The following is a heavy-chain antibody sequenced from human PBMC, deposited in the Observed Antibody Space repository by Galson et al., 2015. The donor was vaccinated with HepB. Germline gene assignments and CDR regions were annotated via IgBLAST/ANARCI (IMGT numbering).Heavy chain of an antibody. CDR1: GGTFSSYA. CDR3: ARDRRPPGDYVTRPQLKRPDAFDI. Sequence: SVKVSCKASGGTFSSYAISWVRQAPGQGLEWMGGIIPILGIANYAQKFQGRVTITADKSTSTAYMELSSLRSEDTAVYYCARDRRPPGDYVTRPQLKRPDAFDIWGQGTMVTVSS. CDR2: IIPILGIA. D-gene: IGHD4-17*01. V-gene: IGHV1-69*10. J-gene: IGHJ3*02.